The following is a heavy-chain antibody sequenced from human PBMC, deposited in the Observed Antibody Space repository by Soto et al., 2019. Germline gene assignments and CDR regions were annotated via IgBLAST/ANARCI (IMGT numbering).Heavy chain of an antibody. CDR2: LSASGTTI. Sequence: PGGSLRLSCAASGFTFSDYCMSWIRQAPGKGLEWLSYLSASGTTIYYADSVKGRFTISRDNAKNSLYLQMNSLRAEDTAVYYCARDHDAFDIWGQGTMVTVSS. CDR1: GFTFSDYC. J-gene: IGHJ3*02. V-gene: IGHV3-11*01. CDR3: ARDHDAFDI.